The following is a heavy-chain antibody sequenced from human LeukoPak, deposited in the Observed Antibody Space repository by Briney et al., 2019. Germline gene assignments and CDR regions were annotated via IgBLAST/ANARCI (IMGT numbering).Heavy chain of an antibody. CDR1: GGSISSYY. V-gene: IGHV4-59*01. Sequence: SETLSLTCTVSGGSISSYYWSWIRQPPGKGLEWIGYIYYSGSTNYNPSLKSRVTISVDTSKNQFSLKLSSVTAADTAVYYCARERSGYSSSPVYYFDYWGQGTLVTVSS. CDR3: ARERSGYSSSPVYYFDY. D-gene: IGHD6-6*01. J-gene: IGHJ4*02. CDR2: IYYSGST.